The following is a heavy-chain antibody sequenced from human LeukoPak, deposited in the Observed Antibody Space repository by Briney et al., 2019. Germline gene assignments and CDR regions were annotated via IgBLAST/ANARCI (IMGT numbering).Heavy chain of an antibody. J-gene: IGHJ6*02. CDR3: ARQSYYGMDV. V-gene: IGHV4-59*08. CDR1: GGSISSYY. CDR2: SYYSGST. Sequence: SETLPLTCTVSGGSISSYYWSLLRQPPRKGLEWIGYSYYSGSTNYNPSLKSRVTISVDTSKNQFSLKLSSVTAADTAVYYCARQSYYGMDVWGQGTTVTVSS.